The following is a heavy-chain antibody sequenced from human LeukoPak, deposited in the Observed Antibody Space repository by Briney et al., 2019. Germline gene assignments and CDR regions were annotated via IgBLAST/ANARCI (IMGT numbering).Heavy chain of an antibody. V-gene: IGHV3-48*03. J-gene: IGHJ4*02. CDR1: GFTFRNYE. CDR3: ARGTYYYER. Sequence: GGSLRLSCAASGFTFRNYEMSWVRQAPGKGLEWVSYISGSGSTIYYADSVKGRFTISRDNAKNSLYLQMNSLRAEDTAVYYCARGTYYYERWGQGTLVTVSS. D-gene: IGHD3-22*01. CDR2: ISGSGSTI.